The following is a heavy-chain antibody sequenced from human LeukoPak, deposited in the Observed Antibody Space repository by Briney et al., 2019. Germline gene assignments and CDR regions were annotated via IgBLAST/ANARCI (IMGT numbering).Heavy chain of an antibody. Sequence: PGGSLRLSCAASGFTLSSYGMHWVRQAPGKGLEWVAVIWYDGSNKYYADSVKGRFTISRDNSKNTLYLQMNSLRAEDTAVYYCARDLWNTVTTLGYWGQGTLVTVSS. V-gene: IGHV3-33*01. CDR1: GFTLSSYG. CDR3: ARDLWNTVTTLGY. J-gene: IGHJ4*02. D-gene: IGHD4-11*01. CDR2: IWYDGSNK.